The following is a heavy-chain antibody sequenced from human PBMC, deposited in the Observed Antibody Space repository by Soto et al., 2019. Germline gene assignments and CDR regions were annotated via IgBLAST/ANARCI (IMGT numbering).Heavy chain of an antibody. CDR1: GYTFTNYG. Sequence: ASVKVSCKASGYTFTNYGLNWVRQAPGQGLEWMGRISAYNGYTNYAQKLQGRVTMTTDTSTSTAYMELRSLRSDDTAVYYCARLYGGYGMDVWGQGTTVTVSS. D-gene: IGHD3-3*01. J-gene: IGHJ6*02. V-gene: IGHV1-18*04. CDR2: ISAYNGYT. CDR3: ARLYGGYGMDV.